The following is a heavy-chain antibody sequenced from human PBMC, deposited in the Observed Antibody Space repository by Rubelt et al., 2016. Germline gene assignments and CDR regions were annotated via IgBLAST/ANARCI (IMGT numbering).Heavy chain of an antibody. CDR2: INTQTGNP. Sequence: QVQLVQSGAEVKKPGASVKVSCMASGYTFSNYYMHWVRQAPGQGPEWMGWINTQTGNPSYAPGFAERFVFSLDTSVVEEYLRITGLRAEDAATYYWARLRYSTSWYDDRERGLDVWGQGTTVTVSS. J-gene: IGHJ6*02. V-gene: IGHV7-4-1*02. D-gene: IGHD6-13*01. CDR1: GYTFSNYY. CDR3: ARLRYSTSWYDDRERGLDV.